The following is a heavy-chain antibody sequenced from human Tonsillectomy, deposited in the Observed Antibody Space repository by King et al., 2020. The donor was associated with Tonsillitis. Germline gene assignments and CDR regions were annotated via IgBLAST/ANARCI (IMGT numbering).Heavy chain of an antibody. CDR3: GRYEGGVFDP. CDR1: GGSNSGGAYY. Sequence: QLQESGPGLVKPSQTLSLTCTVSGGSNSGGAYYCSWIRQNPGKGLGWICYIYNSENTYYNPSPKSRLTISIDTSKNQFSLKLTSVTAADTAVYYCGRYEGGVFDPWGQGTLVSVSS. D-gene: IGHD2-15*01. J-gene: IGHJ5*02. V-gene: IGHV4-31*03. CDR2: IYNSENT.